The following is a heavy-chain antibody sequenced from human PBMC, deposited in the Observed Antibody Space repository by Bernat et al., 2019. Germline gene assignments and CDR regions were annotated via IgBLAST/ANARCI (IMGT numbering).Heavy chain of an antibody. J-gene: IGHJ4*02. D-gene: IGHD6-13*01. V-gene: IGHV3-33*01. CDR1: GFTFSSYG. CDR3: ARLGSRCSIDY. Sequence: QVQLVESGGGVVQPGRSLRLSCAASGFTFSSYGIHWVRQAPGKGLEWVAVIWYDGSNKYYADSVKGRFTISRDNTKNTVELEMSSVRAGDTAVYYCARLGSRCSIDYWGQGTLVTVSS. CDR2: IWYDGSNK.